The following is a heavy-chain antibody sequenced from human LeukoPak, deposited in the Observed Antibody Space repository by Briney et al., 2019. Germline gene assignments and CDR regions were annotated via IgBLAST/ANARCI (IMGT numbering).Heavy chain of an antibody. J-gene: IGHJ4*02. CDR2: ISSSSSTI. CDR1: GFTFSSYS. V-gene: IGHV3-48*01. CDR3: ARDLCSSTSCFFDY. D-gene: IGHD2-2*01. Sequence: GGSLRLSCAASGFTFSSYSMNWVRQAPWKGLEWVSYISSSSSTIYYADSVKGRFTISRDNAKNSLYLQMNSLRAEDTAVYYCARDLCSSTSCFFDYWGQGTLVTVSS.